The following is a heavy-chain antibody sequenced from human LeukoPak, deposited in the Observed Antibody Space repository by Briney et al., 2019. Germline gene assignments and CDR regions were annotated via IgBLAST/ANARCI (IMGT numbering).Heavy chain of an antibody. Sequence: SETLSLTCTVSGGSFSSYYWSWIRQSPGKGLEWVGYIYYSGSTNYNPSLKSRVTISLDTSKNQFSLKLSSVTATDTARYVCASTPYYDFWGGYCPFDFWGQGTLVTVSS. J-gene: IGHJ4*02. CDR2: IYYSGST. D-gene: IGHD3-3*01. CDR3: ASTPYYDFWGGYCPFDF. V-gene: IGHV4-59*01. CDR1: GGSFSSYY.